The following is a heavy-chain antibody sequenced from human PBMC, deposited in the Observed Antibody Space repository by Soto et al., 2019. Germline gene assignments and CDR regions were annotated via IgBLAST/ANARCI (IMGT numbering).Heavy chain of an antibody. V-gene: IGHV3-53*01. J-gene: IGHJ6*02. CDR1: GFTVSSNY. D-gene: IGHD2-2*02. CDR3: ARVVPAAILYYYYYYGMDV. CDR2: IYSGGST. Sequence: PGGSLRLSCAASGFTVSSNYMSWVRQAPGTGLEWVSVIYSGGSTYYAGSVKGRFTISRDNSKNTLYLQMNSLRAEDTAVYYCARVVPAAILYYYYYYGMDVWGQGTTVTVSS.